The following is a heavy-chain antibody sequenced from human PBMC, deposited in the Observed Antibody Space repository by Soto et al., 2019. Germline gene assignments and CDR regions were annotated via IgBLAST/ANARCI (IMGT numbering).Heavy chain of an antibody. Sequence: QITLKESGPTLVKPTQTLTLTCTFSGFSLSTSGVGVGWIRQPPGKALEWLALIYWDDDKRYSPSLTSRLTITKDTSNHQVVLTMTNMDPVDTATYYCAHVLVVVANYGMDVWGQGTTVTVSS. CDR1: GFSLSTSGVG. CDR3: AHVLVVVANYGMDV. D-gene: IGHD2-15*01. J-gene: IGHJ6*02. V-gene: IGHV2-5*02. CDR2: IYWDDDK.